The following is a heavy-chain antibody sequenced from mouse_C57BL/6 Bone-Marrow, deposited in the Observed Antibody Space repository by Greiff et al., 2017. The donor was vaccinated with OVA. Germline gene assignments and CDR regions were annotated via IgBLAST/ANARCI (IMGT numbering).Heavy chain of an antibody. J-gene: IGHJ4*01. Sequence: QVTLKVSGPGILQPSQTLSLTCSFSGFSLSTFGMGVGWIRQPSGKGLEWLAHIWWDDDKYYNPALKSRLTISKDTSKNQVFLKIANVDTADTATYYCARMRVFITTVVATRDYYAMDYWGQGTSVTVSS. V-gene: IGHV8-8*01. CDR1: GFSLSTFGMG. D-gene: IGHD1-1*01. CDR3: ARMRVFITTVVATRDYYAMDY. CDR2: IWWDDDK.